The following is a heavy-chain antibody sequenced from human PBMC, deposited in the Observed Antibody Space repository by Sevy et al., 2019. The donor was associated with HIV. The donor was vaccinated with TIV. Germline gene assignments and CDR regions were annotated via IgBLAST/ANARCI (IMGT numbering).Heavy chain of an antibody. J-gene: IGHJ6*02. V-gene: IGHV1-18*01. CDR2: ISAYNGNT. CDR3: ARDRHSSSSFYYYYGMDV. D-gene: IGHD6-6*01. CDR1: GYTFTSYG. Sequence: ASVKVSCKASGYTFTSYGISWVRQAPGQGLEWMGWISAYNGNTNYAQKLQGRVTMTTDTSTSTANMELRSLRSDDTAVYYCARDRHSSSSFYYYYGMDVWGQGTTVTVSS.